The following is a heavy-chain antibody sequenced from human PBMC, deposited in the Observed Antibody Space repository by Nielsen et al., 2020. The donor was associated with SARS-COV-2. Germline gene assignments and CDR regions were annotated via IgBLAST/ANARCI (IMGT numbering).Heavy chain of an antibody. Sequence: GESLKISCKGSGYSFTSYWIGWVRQMPGKGLEWMGIVYPGDSDTRYSPSFQGQVTISADKSISTAYLQWSSLKASGTAMYYCASTNGSGSYYSLYYYYYGMDVWGQGTTVTVSS. D-gene: IGHD3-10*01. CDR2: VYPGDSDT. CDR1: GYSFTSYW. CDR3: ASTNGSGSYYSLYYYYYGMDV. J-gene: IGHJ6*02. V-gene: IGHV5-51*01.